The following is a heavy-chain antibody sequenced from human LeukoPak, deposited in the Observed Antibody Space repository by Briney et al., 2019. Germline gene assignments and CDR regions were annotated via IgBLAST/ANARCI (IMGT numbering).Heavy chain of an antibody. CDR3: ARARYYYDSSGSHFDY. J-gene: IGHJ4*02. V-gene: IGHV4-39*07. CDR1: GGSVSSSYYY. Sequence: SETLSLTCTVSGGSVSSSYYYWGWIRQPPGKGLEWIGEIHQSGSTYYNPSLKSRVIISVDTSKNQFSLKLSSVTAADTAVYYCARARYYYDSSGSHFDYWGQGTLVTVSS. CDR2: IHQSGST. D-gene: IGHD3-22*01.